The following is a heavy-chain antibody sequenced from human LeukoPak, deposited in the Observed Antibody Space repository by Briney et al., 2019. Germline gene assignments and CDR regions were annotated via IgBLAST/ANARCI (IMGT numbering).Heavy chain of an antibody. CDR1: GYTFTGYY. J-gene: IGHJ4*02. V-gene: IGHV1-2*02. CDR2: INPNNGGT. D-gene: IGHD3-10*01. Sequence: ASVKVSCKASGYTFTGYYMHWVRQAPGQGLEWMGWINPNNGGTNYAQKFQGRVTMTRDTSISTAYMELSRLRSDDTAVYYCASGGYGSGSHYLDYWGQGTLVTVSS. CDR3: ASGGYGSGSHYLDY.